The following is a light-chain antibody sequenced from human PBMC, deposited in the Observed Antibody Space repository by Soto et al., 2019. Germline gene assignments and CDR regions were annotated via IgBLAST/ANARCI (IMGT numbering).Light chain of an antibody. CDR1: SSDVGSYNL. CDR3: CSYAGSSTFYV. V-gene: IGLV2-23*02. J-gene: IGLJ1*01. CDR2: EVS. Sequence: QSALTQPASVSGSPGQSITISCTGTSSDVGSYNLISWYQQYPGKAPKLRIYEVSKRPSGVSNRFSGSKSGNTASLTISGLQAEDEADYYCCSYAGSSTFYVFGTGTKLTVL.